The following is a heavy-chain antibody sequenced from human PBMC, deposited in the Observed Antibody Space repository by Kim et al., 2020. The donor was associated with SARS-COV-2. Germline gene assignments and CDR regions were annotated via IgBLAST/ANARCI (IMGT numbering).Heavy chain of an antibody. Sequence: GESLKISCKGSGYSFTSNWIGWVRQMPGKGLEWMGIIYPGDSDTRYSPSFQGQVTISADKSIRTAYLQWSSLTASDTDMYYCAGLVCAAAGQTYYYYYGVDVWGQGTTVTVSS. J-gene: IGHJ6*02. D-gene: IGHD6-13*01. CDR3: AGLVCAAAGQTYYYYYGVDV. CDR2: IYPGDSDT. CDR1: GYSFTSNW. V-gene: IGHV5-51*01.